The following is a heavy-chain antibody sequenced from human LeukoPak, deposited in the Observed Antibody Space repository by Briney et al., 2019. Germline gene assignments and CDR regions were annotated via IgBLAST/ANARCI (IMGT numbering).Heavy chain of an antibody. CDR1: GFTFSSYS. CDR2: ISSSSSYI. J-gene: IGHJ3*02. CDR3: ASGVRYSSILDAFDI. V-gene: IGHV3-21*01. Sequence: GGSLRLSCAASGFTFSSYSMTWVRQAPGKGLEWVSSISSSSSYIYYADSVKGRFTISRDNAKNSLYLQMNSLRAEDTAVYYCASGVRYSSILDAFDIWGQGTMVTVSS. D-gene: IGHD6-13*01.